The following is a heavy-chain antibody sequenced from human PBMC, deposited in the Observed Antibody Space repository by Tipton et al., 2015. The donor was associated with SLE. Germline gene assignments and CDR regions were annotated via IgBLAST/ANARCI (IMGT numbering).Heavy chain of an antibody. CDR1: GFTFNKAW. V-gene: IGHV3-9*01. CDR2: VSWNNDSI. D-gene: IGHD3-10*01. Sequence: RSLRLSCAASGFTFNKAWLSWVRQAPGKGLEWVSGVSWNNDSIGYADSVKGRFTISRDNAKNSLYLQMNSLRPEDTAMYYCAKDIYGSGPRNAFDIWGQGTMVTVSS. J-gene: IGHJ3*02. CDR3: AKDIYGSGPRNAFDI.